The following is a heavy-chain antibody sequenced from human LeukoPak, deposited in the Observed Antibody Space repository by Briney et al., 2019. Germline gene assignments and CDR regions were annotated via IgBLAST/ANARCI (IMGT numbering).Heavy chain of an antibody. CDR2: MKQDGSEK. D-gene: IGHD1-26*01. Sequence: GGSLRLSCAASGFTFSTYWMSWVRQALGKGLEWVANMKQDGSEKYYVDSVMGRFTISRDNAKNSLYLQMNSLRAEDTAVYYCARDKIVGATTLDYWGQGTLVTVSS. V-gene: IGHV3-7*01. CDR3: ARDKIVGATTLDY. J-gene: IGHJ4*02. CDR1: GFTFSTYW.